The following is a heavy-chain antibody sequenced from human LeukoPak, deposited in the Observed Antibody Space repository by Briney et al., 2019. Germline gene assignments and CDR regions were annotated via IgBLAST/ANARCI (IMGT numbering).Heavy chain of an antibody. CDR2: INPNSGGA. CDR1: GYTFTGYY. D-gene: IGHD6-13*01. CDR3: ARDSSSRLNNLFDP. V-gene: IGHV1-2*02. Sequence: GASVKVSCKASGYTFTGYYMHWVRQAPGQGLEWMGWINPNSGGANSAQKFQGRVTMTRDSSINTAYMELNRLTSDDTAVYYCARDSSSRLNNLFDPWGQGTLVTVSS. J-gene: IGHJ5*02.